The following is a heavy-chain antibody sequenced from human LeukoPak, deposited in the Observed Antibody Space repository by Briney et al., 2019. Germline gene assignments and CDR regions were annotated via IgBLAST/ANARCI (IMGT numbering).Heavy chain of an antibody. J-gene: IGHJ4*02. CDR1: GFTFSSYA. D-gene: IGHD2-8*01. CDR2: ISGSGGST. Sequence: PGGSLRLSCGASGFTFSSYAVSWVRQAPGKGLEWVSSISGSGGSTYSADSVKGRFTISRDNSKNTLYLQMNSLRAEDTPLYYCAKDRSCTNDICHGDFDYWGQGTLVTVSS. CDR3: AKDRSCTNDICHGDFDY. V-gene: IGHV3-23*01.